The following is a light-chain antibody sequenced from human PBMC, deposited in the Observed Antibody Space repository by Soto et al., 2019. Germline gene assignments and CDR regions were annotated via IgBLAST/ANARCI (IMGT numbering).Light chain of an antibody. CDR3: QQRNSWPLT. J-gene: IGKJ4*01. V-gene: IGKV3-11*01. CDR1: QSVSSN. Sequence: EIVLTQSPATLSLSPGERATLSCRASQSVSSNLAWYQQKPGQAPRLLIYDASNRATGIPARFSGRGSGTDFTLTISSLEAEDFAVYYCQQRNSWPLTFGGGTKVEIK. CDR2: DAS.